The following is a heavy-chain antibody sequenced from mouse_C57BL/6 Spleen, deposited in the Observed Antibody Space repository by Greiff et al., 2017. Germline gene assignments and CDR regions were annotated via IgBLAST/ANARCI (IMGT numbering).Heavy chain of an antibody. Sequence: EVQVVESGAELVKPGASVKLSCTASGFNIKDYYMHWVKQRTEQGLEWIGRIDPEDGETKYAPKFQGKATITADTSSDTAYLQLSSLTSEDTAVYYCASIYYDYDEDAMDYWGQGTSVTVSS. V-gene: IGHV14-2*01. J-gene: IGHJ4*01. CDR2: IDPEDGET. D-gene: IGHD2-4*01. CDR3: ASIYYDYDEDAMDY. CDR1: GFNIKDYY.